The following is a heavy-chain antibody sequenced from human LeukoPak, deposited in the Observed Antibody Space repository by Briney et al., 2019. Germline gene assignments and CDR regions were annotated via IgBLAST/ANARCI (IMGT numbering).Heavy chain of an antibody. D-gene: IGHD2-2*01. V-gene: IGHV4-34*01. CDR3: ARTAVYCSSTRCYYYYGMDV. CDR1: GGSFSGYY. Sequence: SETLSLTCAVYGGSFSGYYWSWIRQPPGKGLEWSGEINHSGSTNYNPSLKSRVTISVDTSKNQFSLKLSSGTAADTAVYYCARTAVYCSSTRCYYYYGMDVWGQGTTVTVSS. CDR2: INHSGST. J-gene: IGHJ6*02.